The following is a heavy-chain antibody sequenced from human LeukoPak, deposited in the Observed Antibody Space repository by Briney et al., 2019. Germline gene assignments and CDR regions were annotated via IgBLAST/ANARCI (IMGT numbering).Heavy chain of an antibody. CDR3: ARESVSGSYLVDY. CDR1: GGSISSGGYY. V-gene: IGHV4-31*03. Sequence: SETLSLTCTVPGGSISSGGYYWSWIRQHPGKGLEWIGYIYYSGSTYYNPSLKSRVTISVDTSKNQFSLKLSSVTAADTAVYYCARESVSGSYLVDYWGQGTLVTVSS. J-gene: IGHJ4*02. D-gene: IGHD1-26*01. CDR2: IYYSGST.